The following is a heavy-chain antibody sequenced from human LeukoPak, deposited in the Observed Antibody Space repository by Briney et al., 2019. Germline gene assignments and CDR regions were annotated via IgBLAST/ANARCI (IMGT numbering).Heavy chain of an antibody. D-gene: IGHD1/OR15-1a*01. V-gene: IGHV3-23*01. J-gene: IGHJ3*02. CDR1: GFTFSSYT. CDR2: ITTSDGNT. Sequence: GGSLRLSCAASGFTFSSYTMSWVRQAPGKGLEWVSTITTSDGNTYYADSVKGRFTVSRDNSKNTLFLQMNSLGAEDTALYYCARGWNTTPRSGFDIWGLGTMVTVSS. CDR3: ARGWNTTPRSGFDI.